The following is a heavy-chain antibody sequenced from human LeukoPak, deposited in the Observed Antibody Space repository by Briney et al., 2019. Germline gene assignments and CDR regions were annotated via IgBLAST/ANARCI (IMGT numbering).Heavy chain of an antibody. V-gene: IGHV4-59*01. J-gene: IGHJ4*02. CDR2: IYYSGST. CDR1: GGSISSYY. D-gene: IGHD2-2*03. CDR3: ARGPMGIVDY. Sequence: MPSETLSLTCTVSGGSISSYYWSWIRQPPGKGLEWIGYIYYSGSTNYNPSLKSRVTISVDTSKNQFSLKLSSVTAADTAVYYCARGPMGIVDYWGQGTLVTVSS.